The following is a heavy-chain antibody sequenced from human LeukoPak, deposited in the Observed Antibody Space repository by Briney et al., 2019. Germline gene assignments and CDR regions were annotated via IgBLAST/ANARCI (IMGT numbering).Heavy chain of an antibody. CDR1: GGSFSGYY. Sequence: PSETLSLTCAVYGGSFSGYYWSWIRQPPGKGPEWIGEINHSGSTNYNPSLKSRVTISVDTSKNQFSLKLSSVTAADTAVYYCARGPDYGDPEPNWFDPWGQGTLVTVSS. J-gene: IGHJ5*02. V-gene: IGHV4-34*01. CDR3: ARGPDYGDPEPNWFDP. CDR2: INHSGST. D-gene: IGHD4-17*01.